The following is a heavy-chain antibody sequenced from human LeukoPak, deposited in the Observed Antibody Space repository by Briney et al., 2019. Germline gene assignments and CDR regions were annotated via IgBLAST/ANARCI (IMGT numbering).Heavy chain of an antibody. J-gene: IGHJ6*02. CDR1: GGSISSYY. CDR2: IYYSGST. V-gene: IGHV4-59*01. Sequence: PSETMSLTCTVSGGSISSYYWSWIRQPPGKGLEWIGYIYYSGSTNYNPSLKSRVTISVDPSKNQFSLKLSSVTAADTAVYYCARLDGYYGSGSYYYYGMDVWGQGTTVTVSS. CDR3: ARLDGYYGSGSYYYYGMDV. D-gene: IGHD3-10*01.